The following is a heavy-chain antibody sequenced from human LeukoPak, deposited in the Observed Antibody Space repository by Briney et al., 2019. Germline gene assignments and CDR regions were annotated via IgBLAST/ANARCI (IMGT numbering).Heavy chain of an antibody. CDR2: ISYDGSNK. V-gene: IGHV3-30*18. CDR3: AKGLYDILTGYYPLFDY. Sequence: GRSLRLSCAASGFTFSSYGMHWVRQAPGKGLEWVAVISYDGSNKTYADSVKGRFTISRDNSKNTLYLQMNSLRAEDTAVYYCAKGLYDILTGYYPLFDYWGQGTLVTVSS. J-gene: IGHJ4*02. CDR1: GFTFSSYG. D-gene: IGHD3-9*01.